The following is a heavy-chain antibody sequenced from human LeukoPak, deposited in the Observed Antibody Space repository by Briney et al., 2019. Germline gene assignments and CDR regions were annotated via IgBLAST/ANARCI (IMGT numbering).Heavy chain of an antibody. CDR1: GFTFSSYA. D-gene: IGHD6-13*01. Sequence: PGGSLRLSCAASGFTFSSYAMSWVRQAPGKGLEWVAGINPNGGSTGYADSVKGRFTISRDNAKNSLYLQMNSLRAEDTAVYYCAMTGYSSSWYGLGAFDIWGQGTMVTVSS. V-gene: IGHV3-20*04. CDR3: AMTGYSSSWYGLGAFDI. CDR2: INPNGGST. J-gene: IGHJ3*02.